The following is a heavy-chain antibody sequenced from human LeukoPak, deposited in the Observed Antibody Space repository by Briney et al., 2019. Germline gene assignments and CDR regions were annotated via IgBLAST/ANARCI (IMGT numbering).Heavy chain of an antibody. Sequence: ASVKVSCKASGYTFTSYDINWVRQATGQGLEWMGWMNPNSGNTGYAQKFQGRVTMTRNTSISTAYMELSSLRSEDTAVYYCARAQDIVATISSPYAFDIWGQGTMVTVSS. CDR3: ARAQDIVATISSPYAFDI. CDR1: GYTFTSYD. D-gene: IGHD5-12*01. J-gene: IGHJ3*02. CDR2: MNPNSGNT. V-gene: IGHV1-8*01.